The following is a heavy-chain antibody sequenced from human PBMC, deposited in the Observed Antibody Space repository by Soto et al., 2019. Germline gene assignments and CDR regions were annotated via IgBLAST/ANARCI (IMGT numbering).Heavy chain of an antibody. CDR2: IYHSGST. CDR3: ARAYCGGDCPFGMDV. Sequence: SETLSLTCAVSGGSISSGGYSWSWIRQPPGKGLEWIGYIYHSGSTYYNPSLKSRVTISVDRSKNQFSLKLSSVTAADTAVYYCARAYCGGDCPFGMDVWGQGTTVTVSS. J-gene: IGHJ6*02. V-gene: IGHV4-30-2*01. D-gene: IGHD2-21*02. CDR1: GGSISSGGYS.